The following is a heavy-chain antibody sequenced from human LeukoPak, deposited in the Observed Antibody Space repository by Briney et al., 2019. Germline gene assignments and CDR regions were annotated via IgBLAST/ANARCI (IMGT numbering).Heavy chain of an antibody. V-gene: IGHV1-8*01. CDR3: ARGITEGVDY. J-gene: IGHJ4*02. Sequence: GASVKVSCKASGYTFTSYDINWVRQATGQGLEWMGWMNPNSGVTGYAQKFQGRLTMTRNTSISTVYMELNSLRSEDTAVYYCARGITEGVDYWGQGTLVTVSS. CDR1: GYTFTSYD. D-gene: IGHD1-26*01. CDR2: MNPNSGVT.